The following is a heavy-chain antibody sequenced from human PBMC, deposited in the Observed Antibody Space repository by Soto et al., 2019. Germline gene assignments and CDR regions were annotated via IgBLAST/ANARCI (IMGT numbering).Heavy chain of an antibody. J-gene: IGHJ6*02. CDR2: MNPNSGNT. V-gene: IGHV1-8*01. CDR3: ASTGYSSSWYPNYYYGMDV. Sequence: ASVKVSCKASGYTFTSYDINWVRQATGQGLEWMGWMNPNSGNTGYAQKFQGRVTMTRNTSISTAYMELSSPRSEDTAVYYCASTGYSSSWYPNYYYGMDVWGQGTTVTVSS. CDR1: GYTFTSYD. D-gene: IGHD6-13*01.